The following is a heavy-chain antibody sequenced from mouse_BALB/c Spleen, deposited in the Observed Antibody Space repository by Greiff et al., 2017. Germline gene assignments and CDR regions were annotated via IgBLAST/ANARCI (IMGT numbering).Heavy chain of an antibody. CDR1: GFTFTDYY. CDR3: ERERDDDGRSYTYRYFDV. V-gene: IGHV7-3*02. Sequence: EVKLMESGGGLVQPGGSLRLSCATSGFTFTDYYMSWVRQPPGKALEWLGFIRNKANGYTTEYSASVQGRFTISRDNSKSILYLQMNTLRAEDSATDNSERERDDDGRSYTYRYFDVWGEGTTGTVS. D-gene: IGHD1-1*01. J-gene: IGHJ1*01. CDR2: IRNKANGYTT.